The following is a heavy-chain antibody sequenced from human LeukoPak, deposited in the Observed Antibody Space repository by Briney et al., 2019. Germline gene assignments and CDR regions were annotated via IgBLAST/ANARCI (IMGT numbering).Heavy chain of an antibody. CDR1: GYTFTSYG. J-gene: IGHJ3*02. CDR2: ISAYNGNT. D-gene: IGHD3-10*01. Sequence: ASVKVSCKASGYTFTSYGISWVRQAPGQGLEWMGWISAYNGNTNYAQKLQGRVTMTTDTSTSTAYMELRSLRSDDTAVYYCARDSSELLWFGDAFDIWGQGTMVTVSS. V-gene: IGHV1-18*01. CDR3: ARDSSELLWFGDAFDI.